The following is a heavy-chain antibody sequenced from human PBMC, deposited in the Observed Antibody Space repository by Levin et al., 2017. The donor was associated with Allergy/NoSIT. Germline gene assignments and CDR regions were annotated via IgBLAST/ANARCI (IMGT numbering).Heavy chain of an antibody. J-gene: IGHJ4*02. Sequence: GGSLRLSCAASGFTFSSYAMSWVRQAPGKGLEWVSAISGSGGSTYYADSVKGRFTISRDHSKNTLYLQMNSLRAEDTAVYYCAKENLDIVVVVAAYFDYWGQGTLVTVSS. CDR3: AKENLDIVVVVAAYFDY. CDR2: ISGSGGST. V-gene: IGHV3-23*01. D-gene: IGHD2-15*01. CDR1: GFTFSSYA.